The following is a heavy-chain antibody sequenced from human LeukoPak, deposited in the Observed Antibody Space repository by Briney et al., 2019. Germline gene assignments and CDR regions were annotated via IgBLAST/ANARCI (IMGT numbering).Heavy chain of an antibody. J-gene: IGHJ5*02. CDR1: GFTFGDYA. CDR3: SRDAVGFGANWFDP. CDR2: IRSKAHGGTT. Sequence: PGGSLRLSCTASGFTFGDYAMNWVRQAPGKGLEWVGFIRSKAHGGTTQYAASVKGRFTISRDDSKSIAYLQMNSLKTEDTAVYYCSRDAVGFGANWFDPWGQGTLVTVSS. V-gene: IGHV3-49*04. D-gene: IGHD3-10*01.